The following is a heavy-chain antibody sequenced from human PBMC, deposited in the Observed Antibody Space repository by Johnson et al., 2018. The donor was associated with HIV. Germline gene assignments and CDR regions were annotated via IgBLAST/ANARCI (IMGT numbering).Heavy chain of an antibody. CDR1: GFIFSSYA. D-gene: IGHD1-26*01. Sequence: QVQLVESGGGLVKPGDSLRLSCTASGFIFSSYAIHWVRQAPGKGLQWVAVIGFDGTNKYYADSLKGRFTISRDNSKNTLYLQMNSRRPEDTALYFCARDSGAPGNDAFDIWGPGTLVTVSS. J-gene: IGHJ3*02. CDR2: IGFDGTNK. V-gene: IGHV3-30*04. CDR3: ARDSGAPGNDAFDI.